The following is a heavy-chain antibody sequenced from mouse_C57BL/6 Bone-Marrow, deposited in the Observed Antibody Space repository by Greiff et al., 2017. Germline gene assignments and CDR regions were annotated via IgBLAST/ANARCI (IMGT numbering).Heavy chain of an antibody. CDR1: GYTFTSYW. CDR2: IYPGSGST. J-gene: IGHJ3*01. D-gene: IGHD3-2*02. Sequence: VQLQQSGAELVKPGASVKMSCKASGYTFTSYWITWVKQRPGQGLEWIGDIYPGSGSTNYNEKFKSKATLTVDTSSSTAYMQLSSLTSEASAVYYCARSRQLRLLAYWGQGTLVTVSA. V-gene: IGHV1-55*01. CDR3: ARSRQLRLLAY.